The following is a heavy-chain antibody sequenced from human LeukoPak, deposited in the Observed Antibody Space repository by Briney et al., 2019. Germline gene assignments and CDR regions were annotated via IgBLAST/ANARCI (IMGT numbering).Heavy chain of an antibody. CDR2: IYYSGST. CDR3: ARDGIGSSSWVGAFDI. V-gene: IGHV4-59*01. CDR1: GGSISSYY. Sequence: SETLSLTCTVSGGSISSYYWSWLRQPPGKGLEWIGYIYYSGSTNYNPSLKSRVTISVDTSKNQFSLKLSSVTAADTAVYYCARDGIGSSSWVGAFDIWGQGTMVTVSS. D-gene: IGHD6-13*01. J-gene: IGHJ3*02.